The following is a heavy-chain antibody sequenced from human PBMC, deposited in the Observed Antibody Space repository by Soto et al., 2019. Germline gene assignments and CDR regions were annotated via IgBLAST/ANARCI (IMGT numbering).Heavy chain of an antibody. CDR3: ARGGYYDSSGSRNYHYYGMDV. J-gene: IGHJ6*02. CDR2: ISPYNDDT. D-gene: IGHD3-22*01. V-gene: IGHV1-18*01. Sequence: ASVKVSCKASGYTFSSYGISWVRQAPGQGLEWLGWISPYNDDTKYAQKLQGRVTMTTDTSTRTAYMALRSLRSDDTAVYYCARGGYYDSSGSRNYHYYGMDVWGQGTKVTVS. CDR1: GYTFSSYG.